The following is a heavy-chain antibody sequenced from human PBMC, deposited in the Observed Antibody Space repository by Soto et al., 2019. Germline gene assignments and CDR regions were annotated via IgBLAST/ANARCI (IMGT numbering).Heavy chain of an antibody. CDR3: ASKWFGEPYKLDY. V-gene: IGHV4-34*01. CDR2: INHSGST. J-gene: IGHJ4*02. D-gene: IGHD3-10*01. Sequence: PSETLSLTCAVYGASSTGYYWSWIRQPAGKGLEWIGEINHSGSTNYNPSPKSRVTISVDTSKNQFSLKLSSVTAADTAVYYCASKWFGEPYKLDYLGQGALVTV. CDR1: GASSTGYY.